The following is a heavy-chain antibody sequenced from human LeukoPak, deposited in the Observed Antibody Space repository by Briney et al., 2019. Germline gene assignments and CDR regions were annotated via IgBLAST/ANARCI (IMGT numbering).Heavy chain of an antibody. J-gene: IGHJ5*02. CDR2: MNPNSGNT. CDR3: ARGYCSSTSCYAVWFDP. CDR1: VYTFTSYD. Sequence: ASVKVSCKASVYTFTSYDINWVRQATGQGLEWMGWMNPNSGNTGYAQKFQGRVTMTRNTSISTAYMELSSLRSQDTAVYYCARGYCSSTSCYAVWFDPWGQGTLVSVSS. V-gene: IGHV1-8*01. D-gene: IGHD2-2*01.